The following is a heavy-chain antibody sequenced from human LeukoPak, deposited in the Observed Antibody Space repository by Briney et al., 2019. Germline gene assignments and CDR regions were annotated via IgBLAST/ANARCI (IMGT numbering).Heavy chain of an antibody. CDR2: IYTSGST. D-gene: IGHD6-6*01. Sequence: SETLSLTCTVSGGSISSYYWSWLRQLAGKGLEWIGRIYTSGSTNYNPSLKSRVTMSVDTSKNQFSLKLSSVTAADTAVYYCARVKTGFVAFDIWGQGTMVTVSS. V-gene: IGHV4-4*07. J-gene: IGHJ3*02. CDR1: GGSISSYY. CDR3: ARVKTGFVAFDI.